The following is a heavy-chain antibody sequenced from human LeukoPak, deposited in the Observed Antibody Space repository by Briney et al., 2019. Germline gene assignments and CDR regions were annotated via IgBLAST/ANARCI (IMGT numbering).Heavy chain of an antibody. CDR3: ASQLYYYGSGSYYPV. CDR1: GGSISSSSYY. D-gene: IGHD3-10*01. V-gene: IGHV4-39*01. Sequence: SETLSLTCTVSGGSISSSSYYWGWIRQPPGKGLEWIGSIYYSGSTYYNPSLKSRVTISVDTSKNQFSLKLSSVTAADTAVYYCASQLYYYGSGSYYPVWGQGTTVTVPS. CDR2: IYYSGST. J-gene: IGHJ6*02.